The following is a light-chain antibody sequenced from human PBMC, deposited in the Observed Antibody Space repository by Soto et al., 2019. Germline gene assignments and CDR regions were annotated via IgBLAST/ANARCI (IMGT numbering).Light chain of an antibody. Sequence: EIVLTQSPATLSLSPGERATLSCRASQSFSSYLAWYQRKPGQAPGLLIYDASNRATGIPARFSGSGSGTDFTLTISSLDPEDFAVYYCQQRSNWPITFGQGTRLEIK. CDR1: QSFSSY. V-gene: IGKV3-11*01. CDR3: QQRSNWPIT. J-gene: IGKJ5*01. CDR2: DAS.